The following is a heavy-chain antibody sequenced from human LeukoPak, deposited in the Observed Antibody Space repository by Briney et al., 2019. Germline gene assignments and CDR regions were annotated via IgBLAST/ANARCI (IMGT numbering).Heavy chain of an antibody. Sequence: PSETLSLTCTVSGGSISSYYWSWIRQPAGKGLEWIGRIYTSGSTNYNPSLKSRVTMSVDTSKNQLSLKLSSVTAADTAVYYCARGVDCSSTSCYADYYYYMDVWGKGTTVTVSS. V-gene: IGHV4-4*07. CDR3: ARGVDCSSTSCYADYYYYMDV. CDR2: IYTSGST. J-gene: IGHJ6*03. CDR1: GGSISSYY. D-gene: IGHD2-2*01.